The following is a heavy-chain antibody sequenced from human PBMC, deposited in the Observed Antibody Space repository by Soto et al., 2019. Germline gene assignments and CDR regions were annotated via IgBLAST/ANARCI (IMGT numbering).Heavy chain of an antibody. CDR3: ARHGYYDSSGYPQNFDY. CDR1: GGSISSSSYY. V-gene: IGHV4-39*01. Sequence: SETLSLTCTVSGGSISSSSYYWGWIRQPPGKGLEWIGSIYYSGSTYYNPSLKSRVTISVDTSKNKFSLKLSSVTAADTVVYYCARHGYYDSSGYPQNFDYWGQGTLVTVSS. CDR2: IYYSGST. D-gene: IGHD3-22*01. J-gene: IGHJ4*02.